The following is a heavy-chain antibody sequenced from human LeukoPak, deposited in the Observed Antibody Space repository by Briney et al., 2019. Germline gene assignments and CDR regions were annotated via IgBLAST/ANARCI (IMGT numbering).Heavy chain of an antibody. Sequence: PSETLSLTCTVSGGSISSYYWSWIRQPPGKGLEWIGYIYYSGSTNYNPSLKSRVTISVDTSKNQFSLKLSSVTAADTAVYYCARTYSSSWYMAHNWFDPWGQGTLVTVSS. CDR3: ARTYSSSWYMAHNWFDP. CDR1: GGSISSYY. D-gene: IGHD6-13*01. CDR2: IYYSGST. V-gene: IGHV4-59*01. J-gene: IGHJ5*02.